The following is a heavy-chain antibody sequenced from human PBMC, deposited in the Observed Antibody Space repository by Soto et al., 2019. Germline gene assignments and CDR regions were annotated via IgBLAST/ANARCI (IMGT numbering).Heavy chain of an antibody. CDR2: IWYDESHE. CDR3: ARDRSDFARWFDR. D-gene: IGHD2-21*01. J-gene: IGHJ5*02. Sequence: QVQLVESGGGLVQPERSLRLSCAASGFTFRNHGMHWVRQAPGKGLEWVAVIWYDESHEFYADSVKGRFSISRDNAKNTLYLKMNSLRADDTAMYYCARDRSDFARWFDRWGQGTLVTVSS. V-gene: IGHV3-33*01. CDR1: GFTFRNHG.